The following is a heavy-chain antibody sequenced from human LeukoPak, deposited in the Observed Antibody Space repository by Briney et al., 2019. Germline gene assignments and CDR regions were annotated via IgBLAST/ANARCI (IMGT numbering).Heavy chain of an antibody. CDR2: MNPNSGNT. CDR1: GYTFTSYD. J-gene: IGHJ4*02. V-gene: IGHV1-8*01. Sequence: ASVKVSCKASGYTFTSYDINWVRQAPGQGLEWMGWMNPNSGNTGYAQKFQGRVTMTRNTSISTAYMELSSLRSEDTAVYYCTRRQSGYSSSRRYFDYWGQGTLVTVSS. D-gene: IGHD6-13*01. CDR3: TRRQSGYSSSRRYFDY.